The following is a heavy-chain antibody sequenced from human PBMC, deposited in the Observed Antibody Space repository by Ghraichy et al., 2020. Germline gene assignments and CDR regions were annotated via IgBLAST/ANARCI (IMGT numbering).Heavy chain of an antibody. Sequence: SETLSPTCTVSGDSISNYYWSWIRQPPGKGLEWIGYIYYSGSTNYNPSLKSRVTISVDTSKNQFALKLSSVTDADTAVYYCARHDYGAHWYFELWGRGTLVTVSS. D-gene: IGHD4/OR15-4a*01. J-gene: IGHJ2*01. CDR2: IYYSGST. V-gene: IGHV4-59*08. CDR1: GDSISNYY. CDR3: ARHDYGAHWYFEL.